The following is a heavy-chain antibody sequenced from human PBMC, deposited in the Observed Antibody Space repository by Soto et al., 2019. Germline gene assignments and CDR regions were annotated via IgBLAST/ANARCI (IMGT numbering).Heavy chain of an antibody. Sequence: GGSLRLSCAASGFTFSSYAMSWVRQAPGKGLEWVSAISGSGGSTYYADSVKGRFTISRDNAKNTLYLQMNSLRAEDTAVYYCARVRVITPRYYYYSMDVWGQGTTVTVSS. CDR1: GFTFSSYA. D-gene: IGHD2-21*01. J-gene: IGHJ6*02. CDR3: ARVRVITPRYYYYSMDV. V-gene: IGHV3-23*01. CDR2: ISGSGGST.